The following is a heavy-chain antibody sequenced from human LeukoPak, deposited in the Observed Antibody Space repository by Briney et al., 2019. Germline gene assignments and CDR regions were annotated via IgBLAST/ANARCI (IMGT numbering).Heavy chain of an antibody. CDR2: IYYSGST. CDR3: ASRSSSSIDY. J-gene: IGHJ4*02. CDR1: GGSTSSGDYY. D-gene: IGHD2-2*01. Sequence: SETLSLTCTVSGGSTSSGDYYWSWIRQPPGKGLEWIGYIYYSGSTYYNPSLKSRVTISVDMSKNQFSLKLSSVTAADTAVYYCASRSSSSIDYWGQGTLVTVSS. V-gene: IGHV4-30-4*08.